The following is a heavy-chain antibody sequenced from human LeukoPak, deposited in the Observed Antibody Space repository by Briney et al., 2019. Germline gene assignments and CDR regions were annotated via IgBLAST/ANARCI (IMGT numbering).Heavy chain of an antibody. J-gene: IGHJ4*02. D-gene: IGHD1-1*01. CDR1: GGTFSSYA. V-gene: IGHV1-69*13. CDR3: ATAPKKDWNDVATFDY. CDR2: IIPIFGTA. Sequence: GASVKVSCKASGGTFSSYAISWVRQAPGQGLEWMGGIIPIFGTANYAQKFQGRVTITADESTSTAYMELSSLRSEDTAVYYCATAPKKDWNDVATFDYWGQGTLVTVSS.